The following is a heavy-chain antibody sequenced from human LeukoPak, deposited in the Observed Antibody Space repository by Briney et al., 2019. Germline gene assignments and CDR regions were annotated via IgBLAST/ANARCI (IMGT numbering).Heavy chain of an antibody. D-gene: IGHD3-9*01. CDR3: AKDAYDILTGYYSGRYFDY. CDR1: GFIFSSYG. V-gene: IGHV3-30*02. CDR2: IRYDGSNK. Sequence: GGSLRLSCAASGFIFSSYGMHWVRQAPGRGLEWVAFIRYDGSNKYYADSVKGRFTISRDNSKNTLYLQMNSLRAEDTAVYYCAKDAYDILTGYYSGRYFDYWGQGTLVTVSS. J-gene: IGHJ4*02.